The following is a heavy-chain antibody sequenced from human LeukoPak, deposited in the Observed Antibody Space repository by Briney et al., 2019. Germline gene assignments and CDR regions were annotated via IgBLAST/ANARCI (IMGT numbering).Heavy chain of an antibody. CDR2: IIPILGIA. V-gene: IGHV1-69*02. D-gene: IGHD5-12*01. J-gene: IGHJ4*02. CDR1: GGTFSSYS. CDR3: ARLVATIDSSDY. Sequence: GASVQVSCKASGGTFSSYSISWVRQAPGQGLEWMGRIIPILGIANYAQKFQGRVTITADKSTSTAYMELSSLRSEDTAVYYCARLVATIDSSDYWGQGTLVTVSS.